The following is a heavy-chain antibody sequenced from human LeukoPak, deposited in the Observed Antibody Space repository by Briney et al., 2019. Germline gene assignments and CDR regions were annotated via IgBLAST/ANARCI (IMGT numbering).Heavy chain of an antibody. CDR3: TGAAKMRFLEWFPFDP. CDR1: GGSISSGSYY. J-gene: IGHJ5*02. V-gene: IGHV4-61*02. D-gene: IGHD3-3*01. CDR2: IHTSGST. Sequence: SQTLSLTCNVSGGSISSGSYYWTWIRQPAGKGLEWIGRIHTSGSTGYSPSLKSRVTISLDTSKNQFSLRLSSVTAADTAVYYCTGAAKMRFLEWFPFDPWGQGTLVTVSS.